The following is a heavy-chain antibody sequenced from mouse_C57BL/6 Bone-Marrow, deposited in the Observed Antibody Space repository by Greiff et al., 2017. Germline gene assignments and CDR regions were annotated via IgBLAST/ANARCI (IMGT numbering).Heavy chain of an antibody. D-gene: IGHD1-1*02. V-gene: IGHV1-19*01. CDR3: VLWPFDY. Sequence: VHVKQSGPVLVKPGASVKMSCKASGYTFTDYYMNWVKQSHGKSLEWIGVINPYNGGTSYNQKFKGKATLTVDKSSSTAYMELNSLTSEDSAVYYCVLWPFDYWGQGTTLTVSS. CDR2: INPYNGGT. CDR1: GYTFTDYY. J-gene: IGHJ2*01.